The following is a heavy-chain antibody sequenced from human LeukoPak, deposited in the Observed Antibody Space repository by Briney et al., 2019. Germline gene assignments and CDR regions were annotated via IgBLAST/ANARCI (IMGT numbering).Heavy chain of an antibody. CDR2: IGTAGDT. V-gene: IGHV3-13*01. CDR1: GFTFSSYD. CDR3: ARGNDYVWGTPPH. D-gene: IGHD3-16*01. Sequence: PGGSLRLSCAASGFTFSSYDMHWVRHATGKGLEWVSAIGTAGDTYYPGSVKGRFTISRDNAKNSLYLQMNSLRAEDTAVYYCARGNDYVWGTPPHWGQGTLVTVSS. J-gene: IGHJ4*02.